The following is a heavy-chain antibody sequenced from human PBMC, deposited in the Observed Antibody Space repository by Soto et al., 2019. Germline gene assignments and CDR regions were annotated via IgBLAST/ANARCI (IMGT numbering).Heavy chain of an antibody. CDR3: ARADGARFDY. V-gene: IGHV3-33*01. CDR1: GFTFSSYG. D-gene: IGHD3-10*01. Sequence: GESLKISCAASGFTFSSYGMHWVRQAPGKGLEWVAVIWYDGSNKYYADSVKGRFTISRDNSKNTLYLQMNSLRAEDTAVYYCARADGARFDYWGQGTLVTVSS. CDR2: IWYDGSNK. J-gene: IGHJ4*02.